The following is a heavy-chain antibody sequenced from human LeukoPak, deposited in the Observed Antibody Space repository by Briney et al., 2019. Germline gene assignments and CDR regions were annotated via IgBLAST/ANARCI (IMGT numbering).Heavy chain of an antibody. D-gene: IGHD6-19*01. CDR3: AHSSGWYYFDY. CDR1: GFTFSSYA. CDR2: ISGSGGNT. J-gene: IGHJ4*02. V-gene: IGHV3-23*01. Sequence: GGSLRLSCAASGFTFSSYAMNWVRQAPGKGLEWVSTISGSGGNTYYADSVKGRFTISRDNSKNTLYLQMNSLRAEDTAVYYCAHSSGWYYFDYWGQGILVTVSS.